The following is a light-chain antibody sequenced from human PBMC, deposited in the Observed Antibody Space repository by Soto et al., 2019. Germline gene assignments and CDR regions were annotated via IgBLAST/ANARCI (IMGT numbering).Light chain of an antibody. CDR2: GAS. CDR1: QTICSRF. Sequence: EIGLTQSPDTLSLSPGERATLSCRASQTICSRFLAWYQQIPGQAPRLLIYGASNRATGIPDRFSGSWSGTDFTLTISRLEPEDFALYFCQQFSGSPFTFGQGTKLEIK. J-gene: IGKJ2*01. CDR3: QQFSGSPFT. V-gene: IGKV3-20*01.